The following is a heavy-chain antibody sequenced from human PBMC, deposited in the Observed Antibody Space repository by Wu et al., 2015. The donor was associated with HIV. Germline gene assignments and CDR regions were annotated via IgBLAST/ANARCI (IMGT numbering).Heavy chain of an antibody. V-gene: IGHV1-2*02. D-gene: IGHD2-2*01. CDR2: INPNSGGT. Sequence: VSCKASGYTFTGYYMHWVRQAPGQGLEWMGWINPNSGGTNYAQKFQGRVTMTRDTSISTAYMELSRLRSDDTAVYYCARSYCSSTSCYDYYYYYMDVWGKGTTVTVSS. CDR1: GYTFTGYY. CDR3: ARSYCSSTSCYDYYYYYMDV. J-gene: IGHJ6*03.